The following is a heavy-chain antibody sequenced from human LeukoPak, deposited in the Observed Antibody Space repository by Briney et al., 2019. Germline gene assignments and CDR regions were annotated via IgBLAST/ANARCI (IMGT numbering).Heavy chain of an antibody. D-gene: IGHD2-15*01. CDR2: INPNSGGT. CDR1: GYTFTSYY. Sequence: ASVKVSCKASGYTFTSYYIHWVRQAPGQGLEWMGWINPNSGGTNYAQKFQGRVTMTRDTSISTAYMELSRLRSDDTAVYYCARHCSGGSCQNPFDYWGQGTLVTVSS. CDR3: ARHCSGGSCQNPFDY. V-gene: IGHV1-2*02. J-gene: IGHJ4*02.